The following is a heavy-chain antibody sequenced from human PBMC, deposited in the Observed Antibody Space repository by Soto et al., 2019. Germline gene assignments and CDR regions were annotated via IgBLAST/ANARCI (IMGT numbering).Heavy chain of an antibody. V-gene: IGHV4-39*01. CDR1: GGSFSCYY. CDR2: IYYSENT. D-gene: IGHD4-17*01. Sequence: SETLSLTCAVYGGSFSCYYWGWIRQPPGKGLEWIGNIYYSENTYYNPSLKSRVTISVDTSKNQFSLRLTSVTAADTAVYYCATHPPYGPLDHWGQGTLVTVSS. CDR3: ATHPPYGPLDH. J-gene: IGHJ4*02.